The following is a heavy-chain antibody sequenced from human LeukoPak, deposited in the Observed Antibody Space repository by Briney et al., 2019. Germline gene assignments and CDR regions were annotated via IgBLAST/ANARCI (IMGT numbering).Heavy chain of an antibody. Sequence: ASVKVSCKVSGYTLTELSMHWVRQAPGKGLEWMGGFDPEDGETIYAQKFQGRVTMTEDTSTDTAYMELSSLRSEDTAVYYCAREGHLYSGYDPAFWFDPWGQGTLVTVSS. CDR1: GYTLTELS. V-gene: IGHV1-24*01. CDR3: AREGHLYSGYDPAFWFDP. CDR2: FDPEDGET. J-gene: IGHJ5*02. D-gene: IGHD5-12*01.